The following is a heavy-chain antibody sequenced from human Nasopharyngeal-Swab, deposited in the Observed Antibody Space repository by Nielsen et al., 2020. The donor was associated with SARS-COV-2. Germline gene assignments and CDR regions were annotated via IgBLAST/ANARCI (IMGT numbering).Heavy chain of an antibody. Sequence: ASVKVSCKASGYTFTGYYMHWVRQAPGQGLDWMGWINPNSGGTNYAQKFQGWVTMTRDTSISTAYMELSRLRSDDTAVYYCARSVEMATRWYYYYGMDVWGQGTTVTVSS. CDR2: INPNSGGT. J-gene: IGHJ6*02. V-gene: IGHV1-2*04. D-gene: IGHD5-24*01. CDR3: ARSVEMATRWYYYYGMDV. CDR1: GYTFTGYY.